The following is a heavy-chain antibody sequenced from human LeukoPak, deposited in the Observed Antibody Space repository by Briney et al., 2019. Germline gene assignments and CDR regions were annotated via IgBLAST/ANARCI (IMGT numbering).Heavy chain of an antibody. V-gene: IGHV1-69*01. CDR2: IIPIFGTA. Sequence: AASVKVSCKASGGTFSSYAISWVRQAPGQGLEWMGGIIPIFGTANYAQKFQGRVTITADESTSTAYMELSSLRSEDTAVYYCASKDIVVVPAAIDYYYYYGMDAWGKGTTVTVSS. J-gene: IGHJ6*04. CDR3: ASKDIVVVPAAIDYYYYYGMDA. D-gene: IGHD2-2*01. CDR1: GGTFSSYA.